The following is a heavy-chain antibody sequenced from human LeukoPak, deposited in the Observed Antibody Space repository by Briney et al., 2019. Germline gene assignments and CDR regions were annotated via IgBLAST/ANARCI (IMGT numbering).Heavy chain of an antibody. V-gene: IGHV1-69*13. CDR1: GGTFSSYA. CDR2: IIPIFGTA. J-gene: IGHJ3*02. D-gene: IGHD3-22*01. CDR3: ARDPDSNYAFDI. Sequence: SVQVSCQASGGTFSSYAISWVRQAPGQGLEWMGRIIPIFGTANYAQKFQGRVTITADESTSTAYMELSSLRSEDTAVYYCARDPDSNYAFDIWGQGTMVTVSS.